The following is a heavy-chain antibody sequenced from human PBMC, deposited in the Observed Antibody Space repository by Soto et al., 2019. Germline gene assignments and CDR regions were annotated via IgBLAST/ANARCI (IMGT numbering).Heavy chain of an antibody. D-gene: IGHD2-15*01. V-gene: IGHV4-39*01. Sequence: SETLSLTCTVSGGSISSSNFYWGWIRQPPGKGLEWIGSIYYSGSTYYNPSLKSRVTISLDTSKNQFSLRLTSVTAADTAVYFCVRPAWGRMNFGGSCFGFDFWGRGTLVTVSS. CDR2: IYYSGST. CDR3: VRPAWGRMNFGGSCFGFDF. CDR1: GGSISSSNFY. J-gene: IGHJ4*02.